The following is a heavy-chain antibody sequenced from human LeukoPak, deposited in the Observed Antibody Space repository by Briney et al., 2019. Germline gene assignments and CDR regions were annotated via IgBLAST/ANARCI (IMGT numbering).Heavy chain of an antibody. CDR1: GGSFSGYY. CDR2: INHSGST. V-gene: IGHV4-34*01. D-gene: IGHD3-22*01. J-gene: IGHJ4*02. CDR3: ARGRTYYYDSSGYYYY. Sequence: PSETLSFTCAVYGGSFSGYYWSWIRQPPGKGLEWIGEINHSGSTNYNPSLKSRVTISVDTSKNQFSLKLSSVTAADTAVYYCARGRTYYYDSSGYYYYWGQGTLVTVSS.